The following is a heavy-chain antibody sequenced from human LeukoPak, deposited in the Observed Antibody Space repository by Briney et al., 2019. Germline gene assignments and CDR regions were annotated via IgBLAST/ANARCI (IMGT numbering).Heavy chain of an antibody. CDR2: ISGSGGST. CDR3: VKEGAYAALNS. J-gene: IGHJ5*02. Sequence: TGGSLRLSCAASGFTFSSYAMSWVRQAPGKGLEWVSAISGSGGSTYYADSVKGRFTISRDNSKNTLSLQMSRLTAEDTAVYYCVKEGAYAALNSWGQGTLVTVSS. D-gene: IGHD3-16*01. V-gene: IGHV3-23*01. CDR1: GFTFSSYA.